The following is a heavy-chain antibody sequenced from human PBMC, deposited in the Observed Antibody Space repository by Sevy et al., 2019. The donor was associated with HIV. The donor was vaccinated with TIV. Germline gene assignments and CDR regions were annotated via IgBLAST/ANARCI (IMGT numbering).Heavy chain of an antibody. D-gene: IGHD3-9*01. V-gene: IGHV1-18*04. CDR2: ISAYNGNT. J-gene: IGHJ5*02. Sequence: ASVKVSCKASGYTFTSYGISWVRQAPGQGLEWMGWISAYNGNTNYAQKLQGRVTMTTDTSTSTAYMELRSLGSDDTAVYYCARVGYDILPGYDNRWFDPWGQGTLVTVSS. CDR1: GYTFTSYG. CDR3: ARVGYDILPGYDNRWFDP.